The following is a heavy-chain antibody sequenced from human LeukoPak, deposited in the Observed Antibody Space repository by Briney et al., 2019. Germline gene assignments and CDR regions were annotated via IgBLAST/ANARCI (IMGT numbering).Heavy chain of an antibody. Sequence: GGSLRLSCAASGFTFSSYSMNWVRQAPGKGLEWVSSISSSSSYIYYADSVKGRFTISRDNAKNSLYLQMNSLRAEDTAVYYCAREGSMRAFDIWGQGTMVTVSS. CDR2: ISSSSSYI. V-gene: IGHV3-21*01. J-gene: IGHJ3*02. CDR3: AREGSMRAFDI. CDR1: GFTFSSYS. D-gene: IGHD6-13*01.